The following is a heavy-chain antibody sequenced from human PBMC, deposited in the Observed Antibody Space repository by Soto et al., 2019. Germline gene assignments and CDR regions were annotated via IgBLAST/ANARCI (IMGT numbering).Heavy chain of an antibody. CDR1: GFTFSSYW. D-gene: IGHD1-26*01. V-gene: IGHV3-74*01. CDR2: INSDGSST. J-gene: IGHJ4*02. CDR3: TKGRSDSYYGGVDC. Sequence: GGSLRLSCAASGFTFSSYWMHWVRQAPGKGLVWVSRINSDGSSTSYADSVKGRFTISRDNSKSTLYLQMNSLRAEDTALYYCTKGRSDSYYGGVDCWGQGTPVTVSS.